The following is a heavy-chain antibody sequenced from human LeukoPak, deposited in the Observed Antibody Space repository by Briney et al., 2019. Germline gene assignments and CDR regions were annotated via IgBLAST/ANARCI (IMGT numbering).Heavy chain of an antibody. D-gene: IGHD3-22*01. V-gene: IGHV4-31*03. J-gene: IGHJ4*02. Sequence: SQTLSLTCTVSGGSISSGGYYWSWIRQHPGKGLEWIGYIYYSGSTYYNPSLKSRVTISVDTSKNQFSLKLSSVTAADTAVYYCARESDDGSGYAIDYWGQGTLVTVSS. CDR2: IYYSGST. CDR3: ARESDDGSGYAIDY. CDR1: GGSISSGGYY.